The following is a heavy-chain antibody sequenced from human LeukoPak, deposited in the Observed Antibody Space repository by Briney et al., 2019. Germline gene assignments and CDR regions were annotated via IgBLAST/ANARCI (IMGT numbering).Heavy chain of an antibody. V-gene: IGHV3-9*01. CDR1: GFTFDDYA. CDR2: ISWNSGSI. CDR3: ATQRSYDILTGYYPFDY. J-gene: IGHJ4*02. D-gene: IGHD3-9*01. Sequence: GRSLRLSCAASGFTFDDYAMHWVRQAPGKGLEWVSGISWNSGSIGYADSVKGRFTISRDNAKNSLYLQMNSLRAEDAALHYCATQRSYDILTGYYPFDYWGQGTLVTVSS.